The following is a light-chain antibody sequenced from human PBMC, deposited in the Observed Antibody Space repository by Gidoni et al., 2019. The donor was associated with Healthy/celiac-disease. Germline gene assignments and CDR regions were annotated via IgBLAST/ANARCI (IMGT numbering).Light chain of an antibody. J-gene: IGKJ5*01. CDR2: GAS. CDR1: QSVSSSY. Sequence: EIVLTQSPGTLSWSPGESATLSCRASQSVSSSYLAWYQQKPGQAPRLLIYGASSRATGIPDRFSGSGSGTDFTLTISRLEPEDVAVYYCQQYGSSPPITFGQGTRLEIK. V-gene: IGKV3-20*01. CDR3: QQYGSSPPIT.